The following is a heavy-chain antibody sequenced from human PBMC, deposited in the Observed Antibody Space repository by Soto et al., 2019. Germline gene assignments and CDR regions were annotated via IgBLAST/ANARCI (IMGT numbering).Heavy chain of an antibody. V-gene: IGHV4-59*08. CDR3: ARLSTESGYDYYYYYMDV. D-gene: IGHD5-12*01. CDR2: IYYSGST. CDR1: GGSISSYY. Sequence: SETLSLTCTVSGGSISSYYWSWIRRPPGKGLEWIGYIYYSGSTNYNPSLKSRVTISVDTSKNQFSLKLSSVTAADTAVYYCARLSTESGYDYYYYYMDVWGKGTTVTVSS. J-gene: IGHJ6*03.